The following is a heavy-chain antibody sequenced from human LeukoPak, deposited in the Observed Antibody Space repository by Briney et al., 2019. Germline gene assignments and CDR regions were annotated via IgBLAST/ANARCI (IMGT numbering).Heavy chain of an antibody. CDR3: ARVYVIVAMVLNY. D-gene: IGHD5-18*01. CDR1: GYTFTGYY. Sequence: ASVKVSCKASGYTFTGYYMHWVRQAPGQGLEWMGWINPNSGGTNYAQKFQGRVTMTRDTSISTAYMELSRLRSDDTAVYYCARVYVIVAMVLNYWGQGTLVTVSS. J-gene: IGHJ4*02. CDR2: INPNSGGT. V-gene: IGHV1-2*02.